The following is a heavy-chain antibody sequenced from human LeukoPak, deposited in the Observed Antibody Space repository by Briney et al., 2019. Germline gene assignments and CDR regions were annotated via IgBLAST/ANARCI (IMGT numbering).Heavy chain of an antibody. D-gene: IGHD4-23*01. CDR1: GFTFSSYW. J-gene: IGHJ4*02. V-gene: IGHV3-7*01. CDR3: ARGVWYGGNSVDY. CDR2: IKQDGSEK. Sequence: GGSLRLSCAASGFTFSSYWMSWVRQAPGKGLEWVANIKQDGSEKYYVDSVKGRFTISRDNAKNSLYLQMNSLRAEDTAVYYCARGVWYGGNSVDYWGQGTLVTVSS.